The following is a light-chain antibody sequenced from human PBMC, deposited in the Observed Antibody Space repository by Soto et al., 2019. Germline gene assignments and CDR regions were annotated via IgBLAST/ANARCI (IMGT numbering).Light chain of an antibody. CDR3: QSYDADILI. Sequence: NFMLTQPHSVSGSPGKTVTICCTRSSGNIVSNYVQWYQQRPGSSPTTVIFEDDDRPSGVPDRFSASLDTSTNSASLTISGLKPEDEADYYCQSYDADILIFGGGTKLTVL. CDR2: EDD. V-gene: IGLV6-57*01. J-gene: IGLJ2*01. CDR1: SGNIVSNY.